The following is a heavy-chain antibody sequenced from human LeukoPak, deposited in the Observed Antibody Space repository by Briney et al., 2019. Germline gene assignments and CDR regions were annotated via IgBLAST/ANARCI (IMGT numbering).Heavy chain of an antibody. CDR2: IIPIFGTA. V-gene: IGHV1-69*13. Sequence: ASVNVSCRASGYTFTVYYMHWVRQAPGQGLEWMGGIIPIFGTANYAQKFQGRVTITGDESTSTAYMELSSLRSEDTAVYYCARWWEASDYWGQGTLVTVS. CDR1: GYTFTVYY. J-gene: IGHJ4*02. D-gene: IGHD1-26*01. CDR3: ARWWEASDY.